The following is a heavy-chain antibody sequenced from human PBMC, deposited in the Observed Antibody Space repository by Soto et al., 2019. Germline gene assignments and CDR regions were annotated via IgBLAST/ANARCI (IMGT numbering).Heavy chain of an antibody. CDR2: ISSSGSTI. CDR3: ASVSSSSSLWNYYYYGMDV. J-gene: IGHJ6*02. V-gene: IGHV3-11*01. CDR1: GFTFSDYY. D-gene: IGHD6-6*01. Sequence: QVQLVESGGGLVKPGGSLRLSCAASGFTFSDYYMSWIRQAPGKGLEWVSYISSSGSTIYYADSVKGRFTISRDNAKNSLYLQMNSLRAEDTAVYYCASVSSSSSLWNYYYYGMDVWGQGNTVTVSS.